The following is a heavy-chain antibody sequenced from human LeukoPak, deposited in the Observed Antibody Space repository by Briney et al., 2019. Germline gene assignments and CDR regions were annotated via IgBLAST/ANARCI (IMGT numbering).Heavy chain of an antibody. J-gene: IGHJ4*02. Sequence: GGSLRLSCAASGFTFSSYWMSWVRQAPGKGLEWVALIWYDGSNKYYTDSVKGRLTISRDNSKNTLYLQMNSLRAEDTAIYYCAREGPRGNSQFDYWGQGTLVTVSS. CDR2: IWYDGSNK. D-gene: IGHD2/OR15-2a*01. CDR3: AREGPRGNSQFDY. V-gene: IGHV3-33*08. CDR1: GFTFSSYW.